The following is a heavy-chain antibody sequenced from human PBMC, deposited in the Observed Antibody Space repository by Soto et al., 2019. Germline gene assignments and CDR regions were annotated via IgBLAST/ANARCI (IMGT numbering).Heavy chain of an antibody. D-gene: IGHD3-10*01. Sequence: ASVKVSCKASGYNFNSYTISWVRQAPGQGLEWMGRISAYNGNTNYAQKLQGRVTMTTDTSTSTAYMELSSLRSEDTAVYYCARDVVRILLWLGESNLNWFDPWGQGTLVTVSS. CDR1: GYNFNSYT. V-gene: IGHV1-18*01. J-gene: IGHJ5*02. CDR3: ARDVVRILLWLGESNLNWFDP. CDR2: ISAYNGNT.